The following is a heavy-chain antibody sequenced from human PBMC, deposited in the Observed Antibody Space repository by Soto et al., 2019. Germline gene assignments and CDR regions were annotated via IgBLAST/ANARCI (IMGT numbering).Heavy chain of an antibody. Sequence: GSLRLSCLASGFTFSDFAMTWVRHVPGRGLEWVASLDGAGGSTYYAESVRGRFSISRDNSQNTLFLQMKRLTVDDTAIYYCAAPRDEYGSGVSWFTYGMDIWGQGTTVTASS. J-gene: IGHJ6*02. V-gene: IGHV3-23*01. D-gene: IGHD3-10*01. CDR3: AAPRDEYGSGVSWFTYGMDI. CDR1: GFTFSDFA. CDR2: LDGAGGST.